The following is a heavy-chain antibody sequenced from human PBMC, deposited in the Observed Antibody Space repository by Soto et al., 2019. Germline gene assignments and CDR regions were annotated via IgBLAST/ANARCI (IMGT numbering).Heavy chain of an antibody. CDR3: AGGYCTNGVWVY. V-gene: IGHV3-48*02. CDR2: ISSSSSTI. J-gene: IGHJ4*02. Sequence: EVQLVESGGGLVQPGGSLRLSCAASGFTFSSYSMNWVRQAPGKGLEWDSYISSSSSTIYYAVSVKGRFSISRDNAKNSLYLQMNSLRDEDTAVYYWAGGYCTNGVWVYWGQGTLVTVSS. D-gene: IGHD2-8*01. CDR1: GFTFSSYS.